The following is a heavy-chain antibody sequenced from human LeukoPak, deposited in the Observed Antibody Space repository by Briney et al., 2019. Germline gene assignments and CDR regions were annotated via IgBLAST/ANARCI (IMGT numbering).Heavy chain of an antibody. V-gene: IGHV3-48*04. CDR1: GFTFSDYS. CDR2: ISFSVNTK. D-gene: IGHD6-19*01. CDR3: ARGAYSSGWAYFDH. Sequence: GGSLRLSCAASGFTFSDYSMNWVRQAPGKGLEWVSYISFSVNTKYYGDSVKGRFTISRGNAKNSLYLHMDSLRAEDTAVYYCARGAYSSGWAYFDHWGQGTLVTVSS. J-gene: IGHJ4*02.